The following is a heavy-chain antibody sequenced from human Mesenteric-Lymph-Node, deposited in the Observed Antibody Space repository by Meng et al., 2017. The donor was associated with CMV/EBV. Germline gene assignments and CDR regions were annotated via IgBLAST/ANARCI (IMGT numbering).Heavy chain of an antibody. CDR2: INEDGSEK. V-gene: IGHV3-7*03. J-gene: IGHJ4*02. D-gene: IGHD1-26*01. Sequence: GESLKISCTTSGFTFSHYWMSWVRQAPGKGLEWVANINEDGSEKYFLDSVKGRFTISRDNAKNSLYLQMNSLRAEDTAFYYCARSGIVGVTESDYWDQGTLVTVSS. CDR1: GFTFSHYW. CDR3: ARSGIVGVTESDY.